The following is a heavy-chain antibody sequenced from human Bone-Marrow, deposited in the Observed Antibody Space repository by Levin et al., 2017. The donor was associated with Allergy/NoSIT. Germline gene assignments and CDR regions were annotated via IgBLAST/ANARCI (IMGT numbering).Heavy chain of an antibody. Sequence: SQTLSLTCAVYGGSFRDAQWSWIRPSPGKGLEWIGEINHSGGTNYNPSLKSRVTLSLDTSKNQFSLNLNSVTATDTAVYYCARVSKNYYYYYMDVWGKGTTVTVSS. J-gene: IGHJ6*03. CDR2: INHSGGT. CDR3: ARVSKNYYYYYMDV. V-gene: IGHV4-34*01. CDR1: GGSFRDAQ.